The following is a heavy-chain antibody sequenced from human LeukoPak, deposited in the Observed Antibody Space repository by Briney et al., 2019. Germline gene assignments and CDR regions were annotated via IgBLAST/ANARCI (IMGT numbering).Heavy chain of an antibody. Sequence: SGGSLRLSCAASGVTFDDYAMSWVRQAPGKGLEWVSGIHSNGGSTGYADSVKGRFTISREKAKNSLYLQMNSLRTEDTALYYCVGGQEIGSSYWNAFDLWGQGTMVSVSS. V-gene: IGHV3-20*04. J-gene: IGHJ3*01. CDR1: GVTFDDYA. CDR3: VGGQEIGSSYWNAFDL. CDR2: IHSNGGST. D-gene: IGHD2-15*01.